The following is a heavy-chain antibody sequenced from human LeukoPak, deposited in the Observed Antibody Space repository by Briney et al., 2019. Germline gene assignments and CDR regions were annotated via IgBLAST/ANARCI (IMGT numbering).Heavy chain of an antibody. V-gene: IGHV4-34*01. CDR3: ARGGRGRVPAAHMDV. D-gene: IGHD2-2*01. CDR1: GGSFSGYY. Sequence: SETLSLTCAVYGGSFSGYYWSWIRKPPGKGLEWIGEINHSGSTNYNPPLKSRVTISVDTSKNQFSLKLSSVTAADTAVYYCARGGRGRVPAAHMDVWGKGTTVTVSS. J-gene: IGHJ6*03. CDR2: INHSGST.